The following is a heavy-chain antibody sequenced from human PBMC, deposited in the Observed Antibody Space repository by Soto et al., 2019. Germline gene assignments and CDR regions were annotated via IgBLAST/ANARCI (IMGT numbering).Heavy chain of an antibody. Sequence: PSETLSLTCSASGLSINSDYWSWLRQPPGKGLEWIGHIYNGGITKYNPSLTSRVIISVDMSKSQVSLKLASVTAADTAVYYCAQSTGWPGFDFWGQGVLVTVS. J-gene: IGHJ4*02. D-gene: IGHD2-2*01. CDR2: IYNGGIT. CDR3: AQSTGWPGFDF. V-gene: IGHV4-59*13. CDR1: GLSINSDY.